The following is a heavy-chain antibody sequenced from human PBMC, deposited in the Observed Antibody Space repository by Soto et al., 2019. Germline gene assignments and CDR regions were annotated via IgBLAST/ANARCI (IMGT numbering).Heavy chain of an antibody. D-gene: IGHD5-12*01. CDR2: ISTYSVDT. V-gene: IGHV1-18*01. CDR3: ARHHGPTTSENWFDP. Sequence: GASVKVSCKASGYTFFTYDISWVRQAPGQGLEWRGWISTYSVDTNYAQKFQGRATMTTNTSTTTAYLELRSLRSDDTAVYYCARHHGPTTSENWFDPWGQGTLVTVSS. CDR1: GYTFFTYD. J-gene: IGHJ5*02.